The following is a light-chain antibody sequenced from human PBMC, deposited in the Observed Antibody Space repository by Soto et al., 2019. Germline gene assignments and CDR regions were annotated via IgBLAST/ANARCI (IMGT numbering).Light chain of an antibody. CDR2: DAS. CDR1: QSIRSC. CDR3: QQYNSYSQT. V-gene: IGKV1-5*01. J-gene: IGKJ2*01. Sequence: DIQMTQSPSTLSASVGDGVTITCRASQSIRSCLAWYQQKPGKAPKLLIYDASSLQSRVPSRFSGSGSGTEFTLTISSLQPDDFATYYCQQYNSYSQTFGQGTKLEIK.